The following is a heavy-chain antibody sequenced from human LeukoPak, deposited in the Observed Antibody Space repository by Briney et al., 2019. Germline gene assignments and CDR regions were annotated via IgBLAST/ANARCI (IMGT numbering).Heavy chain of an antibody. J-gene: IGHJ6*04. V-gene: IGHV3-33*01. CDR3: AREGRVVPAAMRNYYYGMDV. CDR1: GFTFSSYG. D-gene: IGHD2-2*01. CDR2: IWYDGSNK. Sequence: PGGSLRLSCAASGFTFSSYGMHWVRQAPGKGLEWVAVIWYDGSNKYHADSVKGRFTISRDNSKNTLYLQMNSLRAEDTAVYYCAREGRVVPAAMRNYYYGMDVWGKGTTVTVSS.